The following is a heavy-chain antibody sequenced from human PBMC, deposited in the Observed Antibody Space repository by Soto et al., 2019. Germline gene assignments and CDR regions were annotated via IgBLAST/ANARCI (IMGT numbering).Heavy chain of an antibody. Sequence: ASVKGSWKAAGYNFSTCYIYWGRQATGHGLEWMGWMNPNSGNTCYAQELRGRVTMTRNTSNTTAYMELTSLTSDDTGVYYCAGGNFRYWGQGTLVTLSS. J-gene: IGHJ4*02. V-gene: IGHV1-8*02. CDR3: AGGNFRY. CDR2: MNPNSGNT. CDR1: GYNFSTCY.